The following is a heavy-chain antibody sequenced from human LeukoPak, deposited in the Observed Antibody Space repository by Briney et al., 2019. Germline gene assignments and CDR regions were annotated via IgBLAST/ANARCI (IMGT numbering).Heavy chain of an antibody. D-gene: IGHD2-15*01. CDR1: GFTFSSYA. V-gene: IGHV3-21*01. J-gene: IGHJ4*02. Sequence: IPGGSLRLSCAASGFTFSSYAMNWVRQAPGKGLEWVSSISSSSSYIYYADSVKGRFTISRDNAKNSLYLQMNSLRAEDTAVYYCARGWVAATTDYWGQGTLVTVSS. CDR2: ISSSSSYI. CDR3: ARGWVAATTDY.